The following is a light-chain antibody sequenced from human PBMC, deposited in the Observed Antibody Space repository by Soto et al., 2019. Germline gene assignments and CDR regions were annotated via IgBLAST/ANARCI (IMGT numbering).Light chain of an antibody. J-gene: IGLJ7*01. CDR3: QSYDITYGV. CDR2: EDN. CDR1: SGSIASNV. V-gene: IGLV6-57*04. Sequence: NFMLTQPHSVSGSPGETVTISCTRSSGSIASNVVQWYQQRPGSAPRNVIYEDNYRPSGVPDRFSGSIDSSSNSASLTIAGLRPEDEADYYCQSYDITYGVFGGGTQLTVL.